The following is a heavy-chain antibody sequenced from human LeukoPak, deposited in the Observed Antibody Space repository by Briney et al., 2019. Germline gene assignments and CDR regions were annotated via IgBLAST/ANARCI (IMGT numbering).Heavy chain of an antibody. V-gene: IGHV4-34*01. J-gene: IGHJ4*02. Sequence: SETLSLTRAVYGGSFSGYYWSWIRQPPGKGLEWSGEINHSGSTNYNPSLKSRVTISVDTSKNQFSLKLSSVTAADTAVYYCVTAVVTPGRFDYWGQGTLVTVSS. CDR2: INHSGST. CDR3: VTAVVTPGRFDY. CDR1: GGSFSGYY. D-gene: IGHD3-10*01.